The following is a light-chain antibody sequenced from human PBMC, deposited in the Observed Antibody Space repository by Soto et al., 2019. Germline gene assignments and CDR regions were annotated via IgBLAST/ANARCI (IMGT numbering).Light chain of an antibody. Sequence: EIVLTQSTGSLSLSPGERATLSCRASQSFTSNFLAWYPQKPGQAPMLLISGASSRATGSRDRFSGSGAGTDFTLTISILEPEDFALSYCQHYVSLRHAWTFGQGTKVEIK. CDR3: QHYVSLRHAWT. CDR2: GAS. J-gene: IGKJ1*01. V-gene: IGKV3-20*01. CDR1: QSFTSNF.